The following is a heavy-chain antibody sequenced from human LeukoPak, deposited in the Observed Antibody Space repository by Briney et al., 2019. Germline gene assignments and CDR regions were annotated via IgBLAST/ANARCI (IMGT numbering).Heavy chain of an antibody. CDR1: GFTFSDYE. V-gene: IGHV3-48*03. D-gene: IGHD3-10*01. CDR2: ISSSDSTI. Sequence: PGGSLRLSCAASGFTFSDYEMNWVRQAPGKGLEWVSYISSSDSTIYYADSVKGRFTISRDNAKNSLYLQMNSLRAEDTAVYYCAREHSMVFDPWGQGTLVTVSS. J-gene: IGHJ5*02. CDR3: AREHSMVFDP.